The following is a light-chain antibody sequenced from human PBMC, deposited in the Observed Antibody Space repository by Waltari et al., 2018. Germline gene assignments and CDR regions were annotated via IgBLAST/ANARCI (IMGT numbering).Light chain of an antibody. V-gene: IGKV4-1*01. CDR2: ATS. Sequence: DIVMTQSPDSLAVSLGERATIKCKSSQSVFYRARNKNYLSWYQQKPGQPPKLLSYATSTRESGVPGRFSGSGSGTDFTLTISSLQAEDVAVYFCHQYYTYPLTFGGGTKVEIK. J-gene: IGKJ4*01. CDR3: HQYYTYPLT. CDR1: QSVFYRARNKNY.